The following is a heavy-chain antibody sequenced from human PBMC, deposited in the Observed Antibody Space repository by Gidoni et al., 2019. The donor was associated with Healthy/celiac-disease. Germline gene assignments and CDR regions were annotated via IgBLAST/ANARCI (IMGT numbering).Heavy chain of an antibody. CDR3: AREGVIKSTFDY. J-gene: IGHJ4*02. CDR2: LYYSGST. Sequence: QVQLQESGPGLVKPSQNLSLTCTVSGGSISSGGYYWSWIRQHPGKGLEWIGYLYYSGSTYYHPALKSRGTISVDTSKNQFSLQLLSVTAADTAVYYCAREGVIKSTFDYWGQGTLVTVSS. V-gene: IGHV4-31*03. D-gene: IGHD3-16*01. CDR1: GGSISSGGYY.